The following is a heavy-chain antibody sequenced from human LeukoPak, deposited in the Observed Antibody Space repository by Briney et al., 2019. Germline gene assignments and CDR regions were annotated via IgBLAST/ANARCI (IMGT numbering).Heavy chain of an antibody. CDR3: ARGKYSSGPGNYYYYGMDV. Sequence: SVKVSCKASGGTFSSYAISWVRQAPGQGLEWMGGIIPIFGTANYAQKFQGRVTITADESTSTAYMELSSLRSEDTAVYYCARGKYSSGPGNYYYYGMDVWGQGTTVTVSS. V-gene: IGHV1-69*13. CDR1: GGTFSSYA. D-gene: IGHD6-19*01. CDR2: IIPIFGTA. J-gene: IGHJ6*02.